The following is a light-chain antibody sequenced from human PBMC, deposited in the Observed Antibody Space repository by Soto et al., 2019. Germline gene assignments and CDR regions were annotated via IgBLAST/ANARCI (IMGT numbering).Light chain of an antibody. CDR3: SSYTSSSTLEV. CDR1: SSDXAGYNY. CDR2: DVS. Sequence: QAVVTQPASVSGSPGQSITISCTGTSSDXAGYNYVSWYQQHPGKAPKLMIYDVSNRPSGVSNRFSGSKSGNTASLTISGLQAEDEADYYCSSYTSSSTLEVFGGGTKLTVL. J-gene: IGLJ2*01. V-gene: IGLV2-14*01.